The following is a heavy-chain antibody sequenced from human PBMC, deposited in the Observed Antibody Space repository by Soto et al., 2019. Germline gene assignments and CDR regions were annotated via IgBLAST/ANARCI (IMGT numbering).Heavy chain of an antibody. CDR2: IWYDGSNK. Sequence: GGSLRLSCAASGFTFSSYGMHWVRQAPGKGLEWVAVIWYDGSNKYYADSVKGRFTIPRDNSKNTLYLQMNSLRAEDTAVYYCASPIAVAGMIDYYGMDVWGQGTTVTVSS. D-gene: IGHD6-19*01. CDR1: GFTFSSYG. V-gene: IGHV3-33*01. CDR3: ASPIAVAGMIDYYGMDV. J-gene: IGHJ6*02.